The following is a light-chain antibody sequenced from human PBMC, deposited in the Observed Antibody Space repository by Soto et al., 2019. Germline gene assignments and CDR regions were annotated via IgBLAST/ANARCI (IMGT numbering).Light chain of an antibody. CDR2: DAS. V-gene: IGKV3-11*01. CDR3: QQRSNWLT. Sequence: EIVMPQSPGTLSLSAWERATLSCRASQSVSYYLAGYQQKPGQAPRLLLYDASNRATGIPTRFSDSGSGTDFILTISSLEPEDVAVYYCQQRSNWLTVGQGTRLEIK. J-gene: IGKJ5*01. CDR1: QSVSYY.